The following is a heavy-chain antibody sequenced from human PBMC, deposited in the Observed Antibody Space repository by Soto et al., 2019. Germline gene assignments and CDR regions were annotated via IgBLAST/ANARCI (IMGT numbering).Heavy chain of an antibody. CDR3: ARARGYSSSWYSTYYYYYGMDV. CDR1: GGSISSGGYS. D-gene: IGHD6-13*01. V-gene: IGHV4-30-2*01. J-gene: IGHJ6*02. Sequence: SETLSLTCAVSGGSISSGGYSWSWIRQPPGKGLEWIVYIYHSGSTYYNPSLKSRVTISVDRSKNQFSLKLSSVTAADTAVYYCARARGYSSSWYSTYYYYYGMDVWGQGTTVTVSS. CDR2: IYHSGST.